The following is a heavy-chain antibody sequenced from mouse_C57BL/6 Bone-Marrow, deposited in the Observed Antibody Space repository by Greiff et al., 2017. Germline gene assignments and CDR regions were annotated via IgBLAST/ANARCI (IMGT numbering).Heavy chain of an antibody. J-gene: IGHJ3*01. Sequence: QVQLQQPGAELVKPGASVKMSCKASGYTFTSYWITWVKQRPGQGLEWIGDIYPGSGSTNYNEKFKSKATLTVYTSSSTAYMQLSSLTSEDSAVYYCARDYGSSFPFAYWGQGTLVTVSA. CDR2: IYPGSGST. CDR3: ARDYGSSFPFAY. CDR1: GYTFTSYW. V-gene: IGHV1-55*01. D-gene: IGHD1-1*01.